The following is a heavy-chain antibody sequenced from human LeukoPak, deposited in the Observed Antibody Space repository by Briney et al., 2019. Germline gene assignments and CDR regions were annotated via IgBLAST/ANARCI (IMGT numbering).Heavy chain of an antibody. Sequence: ASVKVSCKASGYTFTSYGISWVRQAPGQGLEWMGWTSAYNGNTNYAQKLQGRVTMTTDTSTSTAYMELRSLRSGDTAVYYCASSPHYYDSSGYRYWGQGTLVTVSS. CDR3: ASSPHYYDSSGYRY. D-gene: IGHD3-22*01. CDR1: GYTFTSYG. CDR2: TSAYNGNT. V-gene: IGHV1-18*01. J-gene: IGHJ4*02.